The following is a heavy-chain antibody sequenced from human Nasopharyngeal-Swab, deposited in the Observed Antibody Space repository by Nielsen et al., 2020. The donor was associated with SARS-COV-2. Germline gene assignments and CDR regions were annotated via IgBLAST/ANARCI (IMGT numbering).Heavy chain of an antibody. D-gene: IGHD5-12*01. CDR1: GYRFTDYW. J-gene: IGHJ6*02. Sequence: GESLKISCATSGYRFTDYWIAWVRQAPGKGLECMGTIFPGDSDTRYSPSFEGRVTSSADKSISHAYLQWSRLKASDTAMYYCVRPEGVATSFKYYFQYGMDVWGQGTMVTVPS. CDR3: VRPEGVATSFKYYFQYGMDV. V-gene: IGHV5-51*01. CDR2: IFPGDSDT.